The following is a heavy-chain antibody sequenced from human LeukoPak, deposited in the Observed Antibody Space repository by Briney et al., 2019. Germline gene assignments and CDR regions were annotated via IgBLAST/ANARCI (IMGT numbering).Heavy chain of an antibody. J-gene: IGHJ4*02. V-gene: IGHV3-30*14. D-gene: IGHD6-19*01. CDR1: GFTFSSYA. CDR3: ATRAVAAPY. CDR2: ISYDGSNK. Sequence: PGGSLRLSCAASGFTFSSYAMHWVRQAPGKGLEWVAVISYDGSNKYYADSVKGRFIIFRDSSKNTLYLQMNSLRVEDTAVYYCATRAVAAPYWGQGTLVTVSS.